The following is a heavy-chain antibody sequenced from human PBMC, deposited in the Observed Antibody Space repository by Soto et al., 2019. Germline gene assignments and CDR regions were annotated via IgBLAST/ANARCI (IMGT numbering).Heavy chain of an antibody. Sequence: QVQLVQSGAEVKKPGASVKVSCKASGYTFTSYGISWVRQAPGQGLEWMGWISAYTGNTNYAQKLHGRVTMTTDAYTSTAYMELRSLRADDTAVYYCATVRFNWNDAPFDYWGQGTLVTVSS. V-gene: IGHV1-18*01. CDR2: ISAYTGNT. J-gene: IGHJ4*02. CDR3: ATVRFNWNDAPFDY. CDR1: GYTFTSYG. D-gene: IGHD1-20*01.